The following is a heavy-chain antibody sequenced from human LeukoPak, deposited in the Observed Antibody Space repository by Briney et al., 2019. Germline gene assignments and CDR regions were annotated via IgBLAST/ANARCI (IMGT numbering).Heavy chain of an antibody. V-gene: IGHV1-69*05. J-gene: IGHJ4*02. D-gene: IGHD3-9*01. Sequence: GASVKVSCKASGGTFSSYAISWVRQAPGQGLEWMGGIIPIFGTANYAQKFQGRVTITTDESTSTAYMELSSLRSEDTAVYYCAGLTPGLHQFDYRGQGTLVTVSS. CDR1: GGTFSSYA. CDR2: IIPIFGTA. CDR3: AGLTPGLHQFDY.